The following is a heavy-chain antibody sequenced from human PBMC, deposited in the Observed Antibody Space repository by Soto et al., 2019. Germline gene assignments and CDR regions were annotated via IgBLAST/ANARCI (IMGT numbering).Heavy chain of an antibody. V-gene: IGHV1-18*04. J-gene: IGHJ5*02. CDR1: GYTFTSYG. CDR3: ASAEPYGSGSYYSGHWFDP. CDR2: ISAYNGNT. D-gene: IGHD3-10*01. Sequence: QVQLVQSGAEVKKPGASEKVSCKASGYTFTSYGISWVRQAPGQGLEWMGWISAYNGNTNYAQKLQGRVTMTPDTATSTAYVEVRSLRSDDTAVYYCASAEPYGSGSYYSGHWFDPWGQGTLVTVSS.